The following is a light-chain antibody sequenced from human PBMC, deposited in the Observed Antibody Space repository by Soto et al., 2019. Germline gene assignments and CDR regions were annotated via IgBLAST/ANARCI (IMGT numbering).Light chain of an antibody. CDR1: QSVSNSY. V-gene: IGKV3-20*01. J-gene: IGKJ4*01. CDR2: GAS. Sequence: EIVLTQSPGTLSLSPGERATLSCRASQSVSNSYLAWYQQKPGQSPRLLIYGASSRATGIPDRFSGSGSGTDFTLTIIRLVPEDFAVYYCQQYGSSPLTFGGGTKVDIK. CDR3: QQYGSSPLT.